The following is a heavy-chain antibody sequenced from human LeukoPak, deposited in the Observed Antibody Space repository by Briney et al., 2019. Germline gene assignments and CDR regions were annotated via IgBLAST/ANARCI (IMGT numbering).Heavy chain of an antibody. CDR2: IKEDGSEK. V-gene: IGHV3-7*01. CDR3: ASFGNYYGSGSYYYYYYGMDV. Sequence: GGSLRLSCAPSGFTFSNHWMSWVRQAPGQGLEWVAKIKEDGSEKYYVDSVKGRFTISRDNAKNSLNLQMNSLRAEDTAVYYCASFGNYYGSGSYYYYYYGMDVWGQGTTVTVSS. J-gene: IGHJ6*02. CDR1: GFTFSNHW. D-gene: IGHD3-10*01.